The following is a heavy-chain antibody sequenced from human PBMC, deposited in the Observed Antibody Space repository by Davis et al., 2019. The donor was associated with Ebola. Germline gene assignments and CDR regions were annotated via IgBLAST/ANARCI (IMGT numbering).Heavy chain of an antibody. V-gene: IGHV3-23*01. D-gene: IGHD4-23*01. CDR3: ANLDYGDNSGFDY. CDR2: ISGSGGST. J-gene: IGHJ4*02. CDR1: GFTFSSYA. Sequence: GESLKISCAASGFTFSSYAMSWVRQAPGKGLEWVSAISGSGGSTYYADSVKGRFTISRDNSKNTLYLQMNSLRAVDTAVYYCANLDYGDNSGFDYWGQGTLVTVSS.